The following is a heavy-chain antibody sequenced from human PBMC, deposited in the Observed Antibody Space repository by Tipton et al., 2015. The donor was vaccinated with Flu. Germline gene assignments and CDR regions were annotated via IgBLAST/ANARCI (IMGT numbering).Heavy chain of an antibody. J-gene: IGHJ4*02. CDR2: IYYSGST. V-gene: IGHV4-39*06. CDR1: GGSISSSSYY. CDR3: ARDRGSSGWSDY. D-gene: IGHD6-19*01. Sequence: TLSLTCTVSGGSISSSSYYRGWIRQPPGKGLEWIGSIYYSGSTYYNPSLKGRVAISVDTSKNQFALKLSSVTAADTAVYYCARDRGSSGWSDYWGQGTLVTVSS.